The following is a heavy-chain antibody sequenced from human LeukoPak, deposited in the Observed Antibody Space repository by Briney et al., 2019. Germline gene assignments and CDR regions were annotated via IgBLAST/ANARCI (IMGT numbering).Heavy chain of an antibody. CDR2: ISSSGSTI. D-gene: IGHD3-10*01. J-gene: IGHJ4*02. V-gene: IGHV3-48*03. CDR3: ARTHPLGFGEKWSDY. CDR1: GFTFSSYE. Sequence: GGSLRLSCAASGFTFSSYEMNWVRQAPGKGLEWVSYISSSGSTIYYADSVKGRFTISRDNAKNSLYLQMDSLRAEDTAVYYCARTHPLGFGEKWSDYWGQGTLVTVSS.